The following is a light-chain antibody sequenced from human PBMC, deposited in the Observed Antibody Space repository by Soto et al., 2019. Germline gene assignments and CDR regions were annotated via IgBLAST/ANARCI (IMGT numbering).Light chain of an antibody. V-gene: IGKV4-1*01. J-gene: IGKJ1*01. CDR3: QQYYNTPWT. CDR2: WAS. Sequence: DFVITQSPYSLAVSLGERATINCKSSQTLLYSSNSKSYLAWYQQKPGQSPKLLIHWASTRESGVPDRFSGSGSGTDFTLTIDSMQAEDVAVYYCQQYYNTPWTFGQGTKVDIK. CDR1: QTLLYSSNSKSY.